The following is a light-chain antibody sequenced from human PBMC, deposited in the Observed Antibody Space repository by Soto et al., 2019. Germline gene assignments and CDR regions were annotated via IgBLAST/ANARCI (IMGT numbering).Light chain of an antibody. V-gene: IGKV3-20*01. J-gene: IGKJ5*01. CDR2: GAS. CDR1: QGVFSNF. CDR3: QQYGSSPIT. Sequence: EIVLTQSPGTLSLSPGERATLSCRASQGVFSNFLAWYQQKPGQAPRLLIYGASSRATGIPDRFSGSGSGTDFTLTISRLETEDFEVYFCQQYGSSPITFGQGTRLEMK.